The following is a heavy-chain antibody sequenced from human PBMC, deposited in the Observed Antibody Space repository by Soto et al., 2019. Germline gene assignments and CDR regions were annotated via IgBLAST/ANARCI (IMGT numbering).Heavy chain of an antibody. CDR2: IKSIYNGGTI. V-gene: IGHV3-15*01. Sequence: PGGSLRLSCVGSGFTFSNAWMSWVRQAPGKGLEWVGRIKSIYNGGTIEYAAPVEGRFIITRDDSRATVFLQMNSLKTEDTAVYYCATGQYFDFWGQGTQVTVSS. CDR3: ATGQYFDF. CDR1: GFTFSNAW. J-gene: IGHJ4*02.